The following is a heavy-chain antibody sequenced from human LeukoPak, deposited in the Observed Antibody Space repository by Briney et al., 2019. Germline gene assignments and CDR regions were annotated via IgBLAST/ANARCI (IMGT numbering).Heavy chain of an antibody. CDR2: ISSSSSYI. Sequence: PGGSLRLSCAASGFTFSSYNMNWVRQAPGKGLEWVSSISSSSSYIYYADSVKGRFTISRDNAKNSLYLQMNSLRAEDTAVYYWASSGGGYSYGYDDYYYYGMDVWGQGTTVTVSS. J-gene: IGHJ6*02. V-gene: IGHV3-21*01. CDR1: GFTFSSYN. CDR3: ASSGGGYSYGYDDYYYYGMDV. D-gene: IGHD5-18*01.